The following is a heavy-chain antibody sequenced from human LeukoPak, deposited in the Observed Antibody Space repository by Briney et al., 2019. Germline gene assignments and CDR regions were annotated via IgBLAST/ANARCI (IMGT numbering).Heavy chain of an antibody. CDR3: ARGGPYSGYDYGSWYMDV. CDR2: IIPIFGTA. J-gene: IGHJ6*03. V-gene: IGHV1-69*05. CDR1: GGTFSSYA. D-gene: IGHD5-12*01. Sequence: SVKVSCKASGGTFSSYAISWVRQAPGQGLEWMGGIIPIFGTANYAQKFQGRVTITTDEPTSTAYMELSSLRSEDTAVYYCARGGPYSGYDYGSWYMDVWGKGTTVTVSS.